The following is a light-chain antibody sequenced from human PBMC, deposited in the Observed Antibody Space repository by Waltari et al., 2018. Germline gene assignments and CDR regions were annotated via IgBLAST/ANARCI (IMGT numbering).Light chain of an antibody. CDR1: QSISSSY. CDR2: GAS. J-gene: IGKJ3*01. Sequence: EMGLTQSPGTLDLSPGERATLSCRASQSISSSYLAWYQQKPGQAPRLLIFGASSRATSIPDRFSCSRSGTVFTLTISRLEPEDFAVYYCQQYGSSPLFTFGPGTKVDIK. CDR3: QQYGSSPLFT. V-gene: IGKV3-20*01.